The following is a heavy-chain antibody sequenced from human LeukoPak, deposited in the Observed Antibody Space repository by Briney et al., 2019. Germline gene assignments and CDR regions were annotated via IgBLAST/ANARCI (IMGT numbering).Heavy chain of an antibody. CDR1: GFTFTTYG. V-gene: IGHV3-23*01. Sequence: PGGSLRLSCTASGFTFTTYGMSWVRQAPGKGLAWVLTITISGGSTYYADSVKGRFTISRDNSKNTLYLQMNSLRAEDTAVYYCAKAAVYHGYCPDSWGQGTLVTVSS. J-gene: IGHJ4*02. D-gene: IGHD6-25*01. CDR2: ITISGGST. CDR3: AKAAVYHGYCPDS.